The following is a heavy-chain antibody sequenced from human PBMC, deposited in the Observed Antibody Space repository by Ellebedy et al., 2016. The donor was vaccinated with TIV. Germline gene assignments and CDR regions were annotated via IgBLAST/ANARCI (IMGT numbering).Heavy chain of an antibody. CDR1: GFTFSSYS. V-gene: IGHV3-48*04. Sequence: GESLKISCAASGFTFSSYSMNWVRQAPGKGLEWVSYISSSSSTIYYADSVKGRFTISRDNAKNSLYLQMNSLRAEDTAVYYCARDLIYGGKLDYYYYYIDVWGKGTTVTVSS. CDR3: ARDLIYGGKLDYYYYYIDV. CDR2: ISSSSSTI. J-gene: IGHJ6*03. D-gene: IGHD4-23*01.